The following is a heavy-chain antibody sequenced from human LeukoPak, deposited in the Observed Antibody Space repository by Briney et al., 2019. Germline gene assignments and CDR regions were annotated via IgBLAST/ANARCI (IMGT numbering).Heavy chain of an antibody. CDR1: GYTFTSYY. Sequence: ASVKVSCKASGYTFTSYYMHWVRQAPGQGLEWMGIINPSGGSTSYAQKFQGRVTMTRDTSTSTVYMELSSLRSEDTAVYYCAIQGLLGAKNPDRRYCSSTSCYRGPYYYYYYMDVWGKGITVTVSS. V-gene: IGHV1-46*03. CDR2: INPSGGST. J-gene: IGHJ6*03. D-gene: IGHD2-2*02. CDR3: AIQGLLGAKNPDRRYCSSTSCYRGPYYYYYYMDV.